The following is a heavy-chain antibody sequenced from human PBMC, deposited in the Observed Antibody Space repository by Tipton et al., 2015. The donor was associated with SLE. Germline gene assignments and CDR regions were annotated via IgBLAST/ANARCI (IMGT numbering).Heavy chain of an antibody. Sequence: TLSLTCAVYGGSISSSSSYYWAWIRQPPGKGVEWIGEINHSGSTNYNPSLKSRVTISVDTSKNQFSLKLSSVTAADTAVYYCARDDQGVVGMDVWGQGTTVTVSS. CDR1: GGSISSSSSYY. CDR3: ARDDQGVVGMDV. V-gene: IGHV4-39*07. D-gene: IGHD2-2*01. CDR2: INHSGST. J-gene: IGHJ6*02.